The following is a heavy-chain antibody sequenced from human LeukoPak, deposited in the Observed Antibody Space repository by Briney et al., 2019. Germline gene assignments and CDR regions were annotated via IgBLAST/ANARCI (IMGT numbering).Heavy chain of an antibody. CDR1: GYTFTSYY. D-gene: IGHD6-13*01. Sequence: ASVKVSCKASGYTFTSYYMHWVRQAPGQGLEWMGIINPSGGSTSYAQKFQGRVTMTSDTSTSTVYMELSSLRSEDTAVYYCARASYSSSWYGRLYYFDYWGQGTLVTVSS. J-gene: IGHJ4*02. CDR2: INPSGGST. CDR3: ARASYSSSWYGRLYYFDY. V-gene: IGHV1-46*01.